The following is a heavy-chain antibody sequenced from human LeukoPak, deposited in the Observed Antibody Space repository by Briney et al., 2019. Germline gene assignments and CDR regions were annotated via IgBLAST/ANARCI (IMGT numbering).Heavy chain of an antibody. V-gene: IGHV1-18*01. Sequence: EASVKVSCKASGYTFTSYGISWVRQAPGQGLEWMGWISAYNGNTNYAQKLQGRVTMTTDTSTSTAYMELRSLRSDDTAVYYCARDPRYVVAATAAWFDPWGQGTLVTVSS. CDR2: ISAYNGNT. CDR1: GYTFTSYG. CDR3: ARDPRYVVAATAAWFDP. J-gene: IGHJ5*02. D-gene: IGHD2-15*01.